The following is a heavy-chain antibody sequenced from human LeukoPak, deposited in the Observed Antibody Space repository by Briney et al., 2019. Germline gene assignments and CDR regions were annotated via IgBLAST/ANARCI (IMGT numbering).Heavy chain of an antibody. CDR1: GFTFSSYW. Sequence: GGSLRLSCAASGFTFSSYWMSWVRQAPGKGLEYVSAISSNGGSTYYANSVKGRFTISRDNSKNTLYLQMGSLRAEDMAVYYCARVRSYGQPYYYYGMDVWGQGTTVTVSS. V-gene: IGHV3-64*01. J-gene: IGHJ6*02. CDR2: ISSNGGST. D-gene: IGHD5-18*01. CDR3: ARVRSYGQPYYYYGMDV.